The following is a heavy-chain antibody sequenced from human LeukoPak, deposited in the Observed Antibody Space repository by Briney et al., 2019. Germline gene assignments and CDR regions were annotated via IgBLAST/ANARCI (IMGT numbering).Heavy chain of an antibody. CDR3: ARDSDGSLPANY. CDR2: VSFDGSNK. V-gene: IGHV3-33*05. Sequence: GGSLRLSCAASGFTFSSYDMHWVRQAPGKGLEWVAVVSFDGSNKKYVDSVKGRFTISRDNAKNSLYLQMNSLRAEDTAVYYCARDSDGSLPANYWGQGTLVTVSS. CDR1: GFTFSSYD. D-gene: IGHD3-10*01. J-gene: IGHJ4*02.